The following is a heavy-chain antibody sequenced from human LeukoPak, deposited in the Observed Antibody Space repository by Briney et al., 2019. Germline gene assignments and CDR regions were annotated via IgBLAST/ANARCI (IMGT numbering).Heavy chain of an antibody. V-gene: IGHV3-21*01. Sequence: KPGGSLRLSCAASGFVFSSYSMNWVRQTPGKGLEWVSSISSSSIYIYYADSVKGRFTISRDNAKNSLYLQMSSLRAEDTAVYYCAREYYDFWSGYPMNYWGQGTLVTVSS. CDR2: ISSSSIYI. D-gene: IGHD3-3*01. CDR3: AREYYDFWSGYPMNY. CDR1: GFVFSSYS. J-gene: IGHJ4*02.